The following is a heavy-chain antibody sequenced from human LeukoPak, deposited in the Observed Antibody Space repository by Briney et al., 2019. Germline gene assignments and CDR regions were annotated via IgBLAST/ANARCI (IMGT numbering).Heavy chain of an antibody. D-gene: IGHD2-2*01. CDR2: KRSSGSTI. J-gene: IGHJ3*02. CDR3: ARVWDCSSTSCYATEDPDAFDI. CDR1: GFTFSSYE. Sequence: GGSLRLSCAASGFTFSSYEMNWVRQAPGKGLEWVSYKRSSGSTIYYTDSVKGRFTISRDNAKNSLYLQMNSLRAEDTAVYYCARVWDCSSTSCYATEDPDAFDIWGQGTMVTVSS. V-gene: IGHV3-48*03.